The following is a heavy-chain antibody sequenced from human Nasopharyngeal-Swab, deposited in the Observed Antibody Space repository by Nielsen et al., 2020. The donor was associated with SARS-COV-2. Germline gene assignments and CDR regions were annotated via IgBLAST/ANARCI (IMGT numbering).Heavy chain of an antibody. CDR2: IYWDDDK. CDR1: GFSLTTSPVG. V-gene: IGHV2-5*02. CDR3: AHRRFFNGKWNEGTFDT. J-gene: IGHJ3*02. D-gene: IGHD1-20*01. Sequence: SGPTLVKPTQTLTLTCSFSGFSLTTSPVGVGWIRQPPGKALEWLAVIYWDDDKRYWPSLKSGLTITKDTSNNQEVLTVTNMDPVDTATYYCAHRRFFNGKWNEGTFDTWGQGTMVTVSS.